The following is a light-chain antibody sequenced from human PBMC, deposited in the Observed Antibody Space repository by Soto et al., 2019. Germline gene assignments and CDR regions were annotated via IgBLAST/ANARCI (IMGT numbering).Light chain of an antibody. V-gene: IGKV1-17*01. CDR2: DAS. CDR1: QCIRNE. J-gene: IGKJ1*01. CDR3: LQHYSYPWT. Sequence: DFQMTQSPSSLSAAVGDRVTITFRSSQCIRNELGWYQQKPGKAPKRLIYDASILQGGVPSRFSGSGSGTEFTLTISSLQHEDFATYSCLQHYSYPWTFGHGTKVDI.